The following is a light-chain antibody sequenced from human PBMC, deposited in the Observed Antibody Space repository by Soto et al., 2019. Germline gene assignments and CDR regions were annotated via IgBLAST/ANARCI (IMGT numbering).Light chain of an antibody. CDR3: QQYDSSPRT. Sequence: EIVLTHSPGTLSLSPGERATLSCRASQSVSTRSLAWYQQKPGQAPRLLISGASSRAADIPDRFSGSGSGTDFALTINRLEPEDFAVYYCQQYDSSPRTFGQGTKVE. V-gene: IGKV3-20*01. CDR2: GAS. CDR1: QSVSTRS. J-gene: IGKJ1*01.